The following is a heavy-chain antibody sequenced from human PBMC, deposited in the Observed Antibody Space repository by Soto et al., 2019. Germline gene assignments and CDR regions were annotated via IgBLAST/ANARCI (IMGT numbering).Heavy chain of an antibody. D-gene: IGHD1-26*01. V-gene: IGHV3-48*02. CDR2: ISSGSKTI. J-gene: IGHJ4*02. Sequence: LRLSCVASGFTFSGYSVNWVRQASGKGLEWLSYISSGSKTIYYADSVKGRFTVSRDNAKNSQFLRMSSLRDEDTAVYFCVREDILGARSFDYWGQGTLVTVSS. CDR3: VREDILGARSFDY. CDR1: GFTFSGYS.